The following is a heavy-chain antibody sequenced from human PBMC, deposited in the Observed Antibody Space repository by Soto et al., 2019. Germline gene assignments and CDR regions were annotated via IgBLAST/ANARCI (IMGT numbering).Heavy chain of an antibody. CDR3: ARDGGSSWYDLQYYFDY. Sequence: EVQLVESGGGLVKPGGSLRLSCAASGFTFSSYSMNWVRQAPGKGLEWVSSISSSSSYIYYADSVKGRFTISRDNAKNSLYLQMNSLRAEDTAVYYCARDGGSSWYDLQYYFDYWGQGTLVTVSS. CDR2: ISSSSSYI. CDR1: GFTFSSYS. D-gene: IGHD6-13*01. J-gene: IGHJ4*02. V-gene: IGHV3-21*01.